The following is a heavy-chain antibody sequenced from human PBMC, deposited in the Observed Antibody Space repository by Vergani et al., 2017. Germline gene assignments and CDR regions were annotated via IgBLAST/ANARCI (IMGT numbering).Heavy chain of an antibody. J-gene: IGHJ4*02. D-gene: IGHD6-19*01. CDR3: ARDTGIAVAGELGY. Sequence: QVQLVQSGAEVKKPGASVKVSCKASGYTFSSYGISWVRQAPGQGLEWMGWISAYNGNTNSAQKVKGRVTMTTDTSMSTAYMELRSLRSDDTAVYYCARDTGIAVAGELGYWGQGTLVTVSS. CDR2: ISAYNGNT. CDR1: GYTFSSYG. V-gene: IGHV1-18*04.